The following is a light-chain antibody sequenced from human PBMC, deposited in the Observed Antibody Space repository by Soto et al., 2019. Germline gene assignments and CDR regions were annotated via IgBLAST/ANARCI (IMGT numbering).Light chain of an antibody. Sequence: QSVLTQPASVSGSPGQSITISCTGTSSDIGRYNYVSWYQQHPGKAPKLIIYEVSNRPSGISNRFSGSKSGSTASLTISGLQAEDEAHYYCNSYTSSTTLYVFGTGTKVTVL. CDR2: EVS. J-gene: IGLJ1*01. CDR3: NSYTSSTTLYV. V-gene: IGLV2-14*01. CDR1: SSDIGRYNY.